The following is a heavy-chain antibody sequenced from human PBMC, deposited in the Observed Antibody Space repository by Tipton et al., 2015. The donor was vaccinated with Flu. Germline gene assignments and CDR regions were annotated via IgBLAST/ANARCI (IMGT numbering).Heavy chain of an antibody. CDR1: GCSITNYY. CDR2: IYYIGST. J-gene: IGHJ4*02. V-gene: IGHV4-59*08. D-gene: IGHD4-17*01. Sequence: TLSLTCTVSGCSITNYYWSWIRQPPGKGLEWIGYIYYIGSTNYNPSLTSLVTISVDTSKNQFSLKLSSVTAADTAVYYCAIRKTVTPRLTYFEYWGQGTLVTVSS. CDR3: AIRKTVTPRLTYFEY.